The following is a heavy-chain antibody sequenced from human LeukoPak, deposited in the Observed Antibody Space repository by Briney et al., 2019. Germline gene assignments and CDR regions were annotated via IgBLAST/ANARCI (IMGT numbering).Heavy chain of an antibody. CDR2: IYYSGST. V-gene: IGHV4-59*13. CDR1: GGSISSYY. J-gene: IGHJ5*02. Sequence: PSETLSLTCSVSGGSISSYYWSWIRQPPGKGLEWIGYIYYSGSTNYNPSLKSRVTISVDTSKNQFSLKLSSVTAADTAVYYCARYRGPQQLVRRWFDPWGQGTLVTVSS. CDR3: ARYRGPQQLVRRWFDP. D-gene: IGHD6-13*01.